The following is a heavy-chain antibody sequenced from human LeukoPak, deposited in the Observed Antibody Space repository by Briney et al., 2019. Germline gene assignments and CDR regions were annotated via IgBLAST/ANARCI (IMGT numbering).Heavy chain of an antibody. CDR1: GYSISRGYY. V-gene: IGHV4-38-2*02. CDR3: ARDMVRGRGWFDP. D-gene: IGHD3-10*01. J-gene: IGHJ5*02. CDR2: IYHSGST. Sequence: SETLSLTRAASGYSISRGYYWGWIRQPPGKGLEWIGSIYHSGSTYYNPSLKSRVTISVDTSKNQFSLKLSSVTAADTAVYYCARDMVRGRGWFDPWGQGTLVTVSS.